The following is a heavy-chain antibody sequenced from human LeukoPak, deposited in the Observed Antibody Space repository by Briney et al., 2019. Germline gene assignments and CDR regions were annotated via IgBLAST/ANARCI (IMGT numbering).Heavy chain of an antibody. V-gene: IGHV3-21*04. CDR3: ARRTCSGGTCYPLDS. CDR1: GFTFSSYS. Sequence: PGGSLRLSCAASGFTFSSYSMNWVRQAPGKALEWVSAITPSGTNTYYADSVKGRFTISRDNSKNTLYLQMTSLRAEDTALYYCARRTCSGGTCYPLDSWGQGALVTVSS. D-gene: IGHD2-15*01. CDR2: ITPSGTNT. J-gene: IGHJ4*02.